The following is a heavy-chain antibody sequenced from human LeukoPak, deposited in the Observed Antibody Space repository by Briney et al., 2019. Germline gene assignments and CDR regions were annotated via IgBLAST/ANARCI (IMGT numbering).Heavy chain of an antibody. CDR3: ARAAIFGVVITGYYYYMDV. J-gene: IGHJ6*03. CDR1: GGSISSGDYY. CDR2: IYYSGST. Sequence: SETLSLTCTVSGGSISSGDYYWSWIRQPPGKGLEWIGYIYYSGSTYYNPSLKSRVTISVDTSKNQFSLKLSSVTAADTAVYYCARAAIFGVVITGYYYYMDVWGKGTTVTVSS. D-gene: IGHD3-3*01. V-gene: IGHV4-30-4*08.